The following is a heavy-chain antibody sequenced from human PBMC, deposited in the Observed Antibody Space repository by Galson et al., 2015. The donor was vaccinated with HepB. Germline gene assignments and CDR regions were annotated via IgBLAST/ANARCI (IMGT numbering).Heavy chain of an antibody. CDR1: GLTFRRYW. V-gene: IGHV3-7*03. D-gene: IGHD1/OR15-1a*01. CDR3: VTGEQGAWDY. J-gene: IGHJ4*02. CDR2: IKEDENAK. Sequence: SLRLSCAASGLTFRRYWMSWVRQAPGKGLEWVAIIKEDENAKDYVDSVKGRFTISRDNAKNSLCLQMSSLRGEDTAVYYCVTGEQGAWDYWGQGTLVTVSS.